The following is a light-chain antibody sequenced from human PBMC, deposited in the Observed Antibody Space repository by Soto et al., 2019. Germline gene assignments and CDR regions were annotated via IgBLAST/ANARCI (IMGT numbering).Light chain of an antibody. CDR2: GNS. CDR1: SSNIGAGYD. CDR3: QSYDSGLSGYV. Sequence: QSALTQPPSVSGAPGQRVTISCTGSSSNIGAGYDVHWYQQLPGTAPKLLIYGNSNRPSGVPDRFSGSKSGTSASLAITGLQAEDEVDYYCQSYDSGLSGYVFGTGTKLTVL. J-gene: IGLJ1*01. V-gene: IGLV1-40*01.